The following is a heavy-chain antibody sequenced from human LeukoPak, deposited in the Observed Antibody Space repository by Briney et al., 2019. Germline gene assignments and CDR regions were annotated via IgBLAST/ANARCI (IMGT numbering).Heavy chain of an antibody. D-gene: IGHD3-10*01. V-gene: IGHV3-9*01. J-gene: IGHJ4*02. CDR3: AKDAYGSGSYIDY. Sequence: GGSLRLSYAASGFTFDDYAMHWVRQAPGKGLEWVSGISWNSGSIGYADSVKGRFTISRDNAKNSLYLQMNSLRAEDTALYYCAKDAYGSGSYIDYWGQGTLVTVSS. CDR1: GFTFDDYA. CDR2: ISWNSGSI.